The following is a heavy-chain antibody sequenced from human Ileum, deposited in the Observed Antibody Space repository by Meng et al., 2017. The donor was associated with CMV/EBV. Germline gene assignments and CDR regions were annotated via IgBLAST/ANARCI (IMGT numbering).Heavy chain of an antibody. D-gene: IGHD6-13*01. CDR3: ARVAEPFRRGGFDL. V-gene: IGHV4-39*07. CDR1: LGSNGMLTHY. Sequence: NDLGPVLVRSPEPLATACGVPLGSNGMLTHYRGWTLQPPVKGRAWIGTIYSSGTTYVDPSRTTRVTMSLDRSKIQLSLKLSSVPAAETAVYVCARVAEPFRRGGFDLWVQGSLVTVSS. CDR2: IYSSGTT. J-gene: IGHJ5*02.